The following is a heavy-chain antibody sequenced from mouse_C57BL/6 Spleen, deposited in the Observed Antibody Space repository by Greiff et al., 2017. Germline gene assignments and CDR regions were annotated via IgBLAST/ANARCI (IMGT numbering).Heavy chain of an antibody. CDR1: GYTFTDYE. D-gene: IGHD3-2*02. J-gene: IGHJ2*01. Sequence: VQLQQSGAELVRPGASVTLSCKASGYTFTDYEMHWVKQTPVHGLEWIGAIDPETGGTAYNQKFKGKAILTADKSSSTAYMELRSLTSEDSAVYYCTRRLLRDYFDYWGQGTTLTVSS. CDR2: IDPETGGT. CDR3: TRRLLRDYFDY. V-gene: IGHV1-15*01.